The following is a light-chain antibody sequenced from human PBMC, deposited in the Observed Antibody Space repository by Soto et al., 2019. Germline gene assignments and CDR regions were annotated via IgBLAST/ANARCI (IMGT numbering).Light chain of an antibody. CDR1: SSNIGSNY. V-gene: IGLV1-44*01. J-gene: IGLJ2*01. CDR3: AAWDDSLNGVV. Sequence: QSVLTQPPSASGTPGQRVTISCSGSSSNIGSNYVYWYQQLPGTAPKLLIYSTNERPSGVPDRISGSKSGTSASLAISGLQSEDEADYHCAAWDDSLNGVVFGGGTKLTVL. CDR2: STN.